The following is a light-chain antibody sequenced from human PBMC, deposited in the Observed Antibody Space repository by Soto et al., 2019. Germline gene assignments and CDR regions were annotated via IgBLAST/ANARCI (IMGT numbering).Light chain of an antibody. V-gene: IGKV3-20*01. J-gene: IGKJ1*01. Sequence: EILLTQSPATLSLSPGERATLSCRASQYITIYLAWYQQKPGQAPRLLIYDASNRATGIPDRFSGSGSGTDFTLTISRLEPEDFAVYYCQQYESSPRTFGQGTKVDIK. CDR3: QQYESSPRT. CDR2: DAS. CDR1: QYITIY.